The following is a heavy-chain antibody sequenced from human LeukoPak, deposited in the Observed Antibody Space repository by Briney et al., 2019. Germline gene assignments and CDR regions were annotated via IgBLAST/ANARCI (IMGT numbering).Heavy chain of an antibody. Sequence: SETLSLTCTVSGGSISSYYWSWIRQPPGKGLEWIGYIYYSGSTYYNPSLKSRVTISVDTSKNQFSLKLSSVTAADTAVYYCAREPQGYYDSSGYYAFDIWGQGTMVTVSS. D-gene: IGHD3-22*01. CDR3: AREPQGYYDSSGYYAFDI. J-gene: IGHJ3*02. CDR1: GGSISSYY. CDR2: IYYSGST. V-gene: IGHV4-59*12.